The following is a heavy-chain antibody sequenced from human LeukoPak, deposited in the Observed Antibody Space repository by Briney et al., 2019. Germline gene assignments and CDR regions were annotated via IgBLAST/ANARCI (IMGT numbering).Heavy chain of an antibody. CDR1: GYTFTGYY. J-gene: IGHJ5*02. CDR2: INSDSGFT. V-gene: IGHV1-2*02. D-gene: IGHD3-9*01. CDR3: ARNFDMKGFDP. Sequence: ASVKVSCKASGYTFTGYYMNWVRQAPGQGLEWMGWINSDSGFTKYAQKFQGRVTMTRDTSITTVYMDLTRLASDDTAVYYCARNFDMKGFDPWGQGTLVTVSS.